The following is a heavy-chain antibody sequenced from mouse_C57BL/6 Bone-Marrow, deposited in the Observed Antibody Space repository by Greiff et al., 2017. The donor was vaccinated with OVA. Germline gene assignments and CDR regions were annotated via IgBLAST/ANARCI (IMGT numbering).Heavy chain of an antibody. V-gene: IGHV2-4*01. J-gene: IGHJ1*03. Sequence: VQRVESGPGLVQPSQSLSISCTVSGFSLTSYGVHWVRQPPGKGLEWLGVIWSGGSTDYNAAFITRLGISKDNSRSQVFFKMHSLQADDTAIYYCAKTGFITTVVATLDWYFDVWGTGTAVTVTS. CDR2: IWSGGST. CDR1: GFSLTSYG. CDR3: AKTGFITTVVATLDWYFDV. D-gene: IGHD1-1*01.